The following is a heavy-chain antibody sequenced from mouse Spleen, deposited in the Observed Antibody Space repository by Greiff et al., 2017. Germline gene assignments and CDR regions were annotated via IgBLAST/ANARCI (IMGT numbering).Heavy chain of an antibody. D-gene: IGHD4-1*01. CDR2: IYPRDGST. CDR3: ARAQTGVFAY. Sequence: VKLQESGPELVKPGASVKLSCKASGYTFTSYDINWVKQRPGQGLEWIGWIYPRDGSTKYNEKFKGKATLTVDKSSSTAYMQLSSLTSEDSAVYYCARAQTGVFAYWGQGTLVTVSA. J-gene: IGHJ3*01. CDR1: GYTFTSYD. V-gene: IGHV1-85*01.